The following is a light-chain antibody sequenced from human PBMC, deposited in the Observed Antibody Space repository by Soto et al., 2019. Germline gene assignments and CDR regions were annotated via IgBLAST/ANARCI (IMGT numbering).Light chain of an antibody. Sequence: DIHMTQSPSTLSASVGDRITITCRASQSISNWLAWYQQKPGKAPKLLIYDASSLESGVPSRFSGSGSGTEFTLTISSLQPDDFATYYCQQYNSWWTFGQGTKVDIK. CDR2: DAS. CDR3: QQYNSWWT. J-gene: IGKJ1*01. CDR1: QSISNW. V-gene: IGKV1-5*01.